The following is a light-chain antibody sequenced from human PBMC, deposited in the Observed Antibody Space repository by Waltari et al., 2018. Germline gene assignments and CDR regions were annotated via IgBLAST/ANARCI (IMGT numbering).Light chain of an antibody. J-gene: IGKJ4*01. Sequence: IQMTQSPSSLSASVGDRVTLPCRASQNIKSYVNWYQQHPGKAPKVLIYSASTLQSGVSSRFRGRGSGTEFTLTISSLQPEDFATYYCQQSHIAPLTFGGGTRVDFK. V-gene: IGKV1-39*01. CDR1: QNIKSY. CDR2: SAS. CDR3: QQSHIAPLT.